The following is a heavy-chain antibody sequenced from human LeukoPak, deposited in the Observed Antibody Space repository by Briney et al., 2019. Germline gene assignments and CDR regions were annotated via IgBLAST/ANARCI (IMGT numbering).Heavy chain of an antibody. V-gene: IGHV4-39*01. CDR3: ANPQHQLIRWVNFQH. J-gene: IGHJ1*01. Sequence: SETLSLTCTVSGGSISSSRYYWGWIRQPPGKGLEWIGSIYYSGSTYYNLSLRSRVTLSVDTSKNQFSLNLRSVTAADTAVYYCANPQHQLIRWVNFQHWGQGTLVIVSS. CDR2: IYYSGST. CDR1: GGSISSSRYY. D-gene: IGHD4-23*01.